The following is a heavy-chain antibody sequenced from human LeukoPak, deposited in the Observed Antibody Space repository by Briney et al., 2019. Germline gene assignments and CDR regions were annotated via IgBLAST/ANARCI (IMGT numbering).Heavy chain of an antibody. CDR2: ISGSGGST. Sequence: GGSLRLSCAASRFTFSSYAMNWVRQAPGKGLEWVSAISGSGGSTYYADSVKGRFTISRNNSKNTLYLQMNSLRAEDTAIYYCAKDHMRDGYNYGYWYFDLWGRDTLVTVSS. V-gene: IGHV3-23*01. CDR3: AKDHMRDGYNYGYWYFDL. J-gene: IGHJ2*01. D-gene: IGHD5-12*01. CDR1: RFTFSSYA.